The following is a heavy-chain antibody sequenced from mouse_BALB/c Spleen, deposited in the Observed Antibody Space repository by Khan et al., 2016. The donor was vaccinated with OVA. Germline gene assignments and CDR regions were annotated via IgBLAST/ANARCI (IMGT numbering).Heavy chain of an antibody. CDR3: ASGGYCDFDV. CDR2: INTYTGEP. CDR1: GYTFTNYG. V-gene: IGHV9-3-1*01. D-gene: IGHD1-1*02. J-gene: IGHJ1*01. Sequence: QIQLVQSGPELKKPGETVKISCKASGYTFTNYGMNWVKQAPGKGLKWMGWINTYTGEPTYADDFKGRFAFSLETSASTAYLQINYLQNEDTASFCCASGGYCDFDVWGAGTTVTVSS.